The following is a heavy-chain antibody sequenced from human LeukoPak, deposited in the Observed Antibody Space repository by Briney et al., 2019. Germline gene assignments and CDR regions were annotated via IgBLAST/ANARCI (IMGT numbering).Heavy chain of an antibody. CDR2: INPNSGGT. Sequence: ASVKVSCKASGYTFTSYGISWVRQAPGQGLEWMGWINPNSGGTNYAQKFQGRVTMTRDTSISTAYMELSRLRSDDTAVYYCARPPRIAVAGTGWFDPWGQGTLVTVSS. D-gene: IGHD6-19*01. J-gene: IGHJ5*02. V-gene: IGHV1-2*02. CDR1: GYTFTSYG. CDR3: ARPPRIAVAGTGWFDP.